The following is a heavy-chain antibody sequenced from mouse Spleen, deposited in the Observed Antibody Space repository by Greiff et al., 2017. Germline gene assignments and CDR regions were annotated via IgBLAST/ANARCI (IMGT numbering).Heavy chain of an antibody. V-gene: IGHV5-12*02. CDR2: ISNGGGST. D-gene: IGHD2-1*01. Sequence: EVKLVESGGGLVQPGGSLKLSCATSGFTFSDYYMYWVRQTPEKRLEWVAYISNGGGSTYYPDTVKGRFTISRDNAKNTLYLQMSRLKSEDTAMYYCARHLLSMDYWGQGTSVTVSS. CDR3: ARHLLSMDY. J-gene: IGHJ4*01. CDR1: GFTFSDYY.